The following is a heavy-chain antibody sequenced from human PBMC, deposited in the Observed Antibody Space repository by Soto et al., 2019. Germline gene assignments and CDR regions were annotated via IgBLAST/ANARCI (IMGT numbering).Heavy chain of an antibody. V-gene: IGHV1-69*01. CDR2: IIPIFGTA. Sequence: QVQLVQSGAEVKKPGSSVKVSCKASGGTFSSYAISWVRQAPGQGLEWMGGIIPIFGTANYAQKFQGRVTITADESTSTAYREMSSLRSEDTAVYYWASDRGHPRLADYWGQGTLVTVSS. CDR1: GGTFSSYA. D-gene: IGHD2-21*01. J-gene: IGHJ4*02. CDR3: ASDRGHPRLADY.